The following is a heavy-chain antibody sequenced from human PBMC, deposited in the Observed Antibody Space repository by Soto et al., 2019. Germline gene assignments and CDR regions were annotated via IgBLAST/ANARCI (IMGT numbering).Heavy chain of an antibody. CDR3: TRNGGWAYGSGSYNYYYGMDV. CDR2: ISPSGGST. D-gene: IGHD3-10*01. CDR1: GYTFSRYY. V-gene: IGHV1-46*03. Sequence: GASVKVSCKASGYTFSRYYMHWVRQAPGQGLEWMGIISPSGGSTSYAQKFQGRVTMTRDASTSTVYMELSSLRSEDTAVYYCTRNGGWAYGSGSYNYYYGMDVWGQGTTVTGSS. J-gene: IGHJ6*02.